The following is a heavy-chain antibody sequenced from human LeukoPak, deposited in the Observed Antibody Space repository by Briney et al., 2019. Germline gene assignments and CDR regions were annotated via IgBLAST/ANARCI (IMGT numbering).Heavy chain of an antibody. D-gene: IGHD3-22*01. CDR2: ISGSGGST. CDR3: AKDEYYYDSSGTTQFDY. Sequence: GGSLRLSCAASGFTFSNYAMSWVRQAPGKGLEWVSAISGSGGSTYYADSVKGRSTISRDNSKDTLYLQMNSLRAEDTAVYYCAKDEYYYDSSGTTQFDYWGQGTLVTVSS. J-gene: IGHJ4*02. V-gene: IGHV3-23*01. CDR1: GFTFSNYA.